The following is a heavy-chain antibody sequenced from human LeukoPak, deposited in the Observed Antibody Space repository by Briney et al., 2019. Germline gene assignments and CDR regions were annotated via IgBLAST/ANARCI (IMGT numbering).Heavy chain of an antibody. J-gene: IGHJ4*02. CDR1: GGSISSGDYY. CDR3: AGSSEAAAYLLFDY. Sequence: PSQTLSLTCTVSGGSISSGDYYWSWIRQPPGTGLEWIGYIYYSGSTYYNPSLKSRVTISVDTSRNRFSLKLSSVTAADTAVYYCAGSSEAAAYLLFDYWGQGTLVTVSS. V-gene: IGHV4-30-4*01. CDR2: IYYSGST. D-gene: IGHD2-2*01.